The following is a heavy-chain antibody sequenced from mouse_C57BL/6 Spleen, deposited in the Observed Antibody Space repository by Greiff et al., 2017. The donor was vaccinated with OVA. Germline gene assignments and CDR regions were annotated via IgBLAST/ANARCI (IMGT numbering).Heavy chain of an antibody. D-gene: IGHD1-1*01. V-gene: IGHV3-6*01. J-gene: IGHJ4*01. CDR1: GYSITSGYY. CDR3: ARIPVITTVVGDAMDY. CDR2: ISYDGSN. Sequence: ESGPGLVKPSQSLSLTCSVTGYSITSGYYWNWIRQFPGNKLEWMGYISYDGSNNYNPSLKNRISITRDTSKNQFFLKLNSVTTEDTATYYCARIPVITTVVGDAMDYWGQGTSVTVSS.